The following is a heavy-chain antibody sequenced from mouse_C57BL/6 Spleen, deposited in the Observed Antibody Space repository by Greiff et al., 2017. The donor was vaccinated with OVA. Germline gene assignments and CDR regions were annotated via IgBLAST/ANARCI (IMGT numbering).Heavy chain of an antibody. CDR3: ARDYGNYGDY. D-gene: IGHD2-1*01. CDR2: INPSSGYT. Sequence: QVQLQQSGAELARPGASVKMSCKASGYTFTSYTMHWVQQRPGQGLEWIGYINPSSGYTKYNQKFKDKATLTADKSSSTAYMQLSSLTSEDSAVYYCARDYGNYGDYWGQGTTLTVSS. J-gene: IGHJ2*01. CDR1: GYTFTSYT. V-gene: IGHV1-4*01.